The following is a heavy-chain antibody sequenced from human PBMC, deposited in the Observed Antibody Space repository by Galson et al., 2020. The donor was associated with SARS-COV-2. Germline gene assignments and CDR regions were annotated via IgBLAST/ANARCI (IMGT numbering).Heavy chain of an antibody. V-gene: IGHV3-53*01. D-gene: IGHD3-10*01. Sequence: GESLKISCAASGFTVSTHYMNWARQAPGKGLEWVSVIYSGGNTYYADSVKGRFTISRDNSKNTLYLEMNSLRAEDTAVYYCARGHYGKWGQGTLVTVSS. CDR2: IYSGGNT. CDR3: ARGHYGK. CDR1: GFTVSTHY. J-gene: IGHJ4*02.